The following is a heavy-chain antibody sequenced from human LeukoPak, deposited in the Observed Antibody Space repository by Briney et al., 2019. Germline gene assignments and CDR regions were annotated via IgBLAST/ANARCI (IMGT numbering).Heavy chain of an antibody. V-gene: IGHV3-23*01. CDR2: ISGSGGST. J-gene: IGHJ3*02. CDR1: GFTFSSYA. CDR3: AKVLATMVRGVIGAFDI. D-gene: IGHD3-10*01. Sequence: GGSLRLSCAASGFTFSSYAMSWVRQAPGKGLEWVSAISGSGGSTYYADSVKGRFTISRDNSKNTLYLQMNSLRAEDTAVYYCAKVLATMVRGVIGAFDIWGQGTMVTVSS.